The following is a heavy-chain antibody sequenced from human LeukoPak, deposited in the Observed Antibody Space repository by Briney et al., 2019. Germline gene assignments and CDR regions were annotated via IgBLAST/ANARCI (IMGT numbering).Heavy chain of an antibody. D-gene: IGHD3-10*01. Sequence: GGSLRLSCAASGFTFSSYEMNWVRQAPGKGLEWVANIKQDGSEKYYVDSVKGRFTISRDNAKNSLYLQMNSLRAEDTAVYYCASPITMVRGGGLNWGQGTLVTVSS. V-gene: IGHV3-7*01. J-gene: IGHJ4*02. CDR1: GFTFSSYE. CDR3: ASPITMVRGGGLN. CDR2: IKQDGSEK.